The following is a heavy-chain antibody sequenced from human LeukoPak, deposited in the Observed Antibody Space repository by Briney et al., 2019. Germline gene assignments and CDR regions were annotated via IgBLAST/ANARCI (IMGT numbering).Heavy chain of an antibody. CDR2: IIPMFGTA. CDR3: AREVHGYYRKDMLSETNSYYYMDV. Sequence: SVKVSCKAAGGTFSSYAISWVRQAPGQGLEWMGGIIPMFGTANYTQKFQDRVTITADESTSTAYMELSGLRSEDTAVYFCAREVHGYYRKDMLSETNSYYYMDVWGKGTSVTVSS. J-gene: IGHJ6*03. D-gene: IGHD3-10*01. V-gene: IGHV1-69*13. CDR1: GGTFSSYA.